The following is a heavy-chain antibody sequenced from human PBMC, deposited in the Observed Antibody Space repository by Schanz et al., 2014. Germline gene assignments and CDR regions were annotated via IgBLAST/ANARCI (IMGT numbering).Heavy chain of an antibody. D-gene: IGHD4-17*01. CDR1: GFSFSTYA. CDR2: IKQDGSAK. Sequence: EVQLVESGGGVVQPGRSLRLSCAASGFSFSTYAMHWVRQAPGKGLEWVANIKQDGSAKNYVDSVKGRFTISRDNPKKSLCLQMKSLRAEETALYYCGRVVGGDEGLEQWGQGTLVTVSS. V-gene: IGHV3-7*01. CDR3: GRVVGGDEGLEQ. J-gene: IGHJ4*02.